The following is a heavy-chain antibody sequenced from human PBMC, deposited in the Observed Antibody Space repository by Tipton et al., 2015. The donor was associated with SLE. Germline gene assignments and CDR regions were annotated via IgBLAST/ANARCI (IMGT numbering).Heavy chain of an antibody. V-gene: IGHV3-30*04. J-gene: IGHJ4*02. CDR3: AKDLDTGIVGLSNFDY. CDR2: IPSDGSNK. CDR1: GFTFSSYA. Sequence: QLVQSGGGVVQPGRPLRLSCSASGFTFSSYAMHWVRQAPGKGLEWVSFIPSDGSNKYYADYVKGRFTISRDNSKNTLYLQMNSLRAEDTAVYYCAKDLDTGIVGLSNFDYWGQGTLVTVSS. D-gene: IGHD1-26*01.